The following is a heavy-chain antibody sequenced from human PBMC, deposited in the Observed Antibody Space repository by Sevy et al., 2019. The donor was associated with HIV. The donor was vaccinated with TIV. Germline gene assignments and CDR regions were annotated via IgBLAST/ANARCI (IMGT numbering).Heavy chain of an antibody. CDR2: IKSKTDGGTT. V-gene: IGHV3-15*01. Sequence: GGSLRLSCAASGFTFSNAWMSWVRQAPGKGLEWVGRIKSKTDGGTTDYAVPVKGRFTISRDDRKNTLYLQMNSLKTEDTAVYYCSTSPFERSFKYDSSTWGAFDIWGQGTMVTVSS. CDR1: GFTFSNAW. J-gene: IGHJ3*02. CDR3: STSPFERSFKYDSSTWGAFDI. D-gene: IGHD3-22*01.